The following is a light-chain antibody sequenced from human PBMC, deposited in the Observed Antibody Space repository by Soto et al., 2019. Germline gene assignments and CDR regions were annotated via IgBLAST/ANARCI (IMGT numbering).Light chain of an antibody. Sequence: SLPTPQHPPFGNPGKTLTISCSGRKSNIGSNTVNWYQQLPGTAPKLLIYNTNQRPSGVPDRISGSKSGTSASLGIGGLHSEDEADYYCAAWDDSLNGFYVFGTGTKVTVL. CDR3: AAWDDSLNGFYV. V-gene: IGLV1-44*01. J-gene: IGLJ1*01. CDR2: NTN. CDR1: KSNIGSNT.